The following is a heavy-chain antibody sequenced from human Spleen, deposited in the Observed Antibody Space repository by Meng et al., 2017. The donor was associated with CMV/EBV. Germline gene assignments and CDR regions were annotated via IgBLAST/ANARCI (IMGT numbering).Heavy chain of an antibody. V-gene: IGHV3-7*01. Sequence: GESLKISCAASAFTFAGFWMSWVRQAPGKGLEWVANIKPDGSEEYYVDSVKGRFTISRDNAKNTLYLQMNSLRADDTAVYYCTRVSYDSSVAAFDIWGQGTMVTVSS. D-gene: IGHD3-22*01. CDR1: AFTFAGFW. CDR3: TRVSYDSSVAAFDI. CDR2: IKPDGSEE. J-gene: IGHJ3*02.